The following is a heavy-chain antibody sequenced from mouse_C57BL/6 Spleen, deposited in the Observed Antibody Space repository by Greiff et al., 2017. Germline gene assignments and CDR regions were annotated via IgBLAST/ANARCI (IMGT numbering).Heavy chain of an antibody. CDR3: ARKGDYDGYYEDAMDY. D-gene: IGHD2-3*01. CDR2: LWSGGST. J-gene: IGHJ4*01. CDR1: GFSLTSYG. V-gene: IGHV2-2*01. Sequence: QVQLKESGPGLVQPSQSLSITCTVSGFSLTSYGVHWVRQSPGKGLEWLGVLWSGGSTDYNAAFISRLSISKDNSKSQVFFKMNSLQADDTAIYYCARKGDYDGYYEDAMDYWGQGTSVTVSS.